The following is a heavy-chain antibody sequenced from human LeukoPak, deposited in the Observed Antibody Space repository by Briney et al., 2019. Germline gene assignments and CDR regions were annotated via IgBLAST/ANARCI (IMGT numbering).Heavy chain of an antibody. Sequence: SVKVSCHASGYTFPIYDINWVRQATGQGLEWMGCMNHNSGNTGYAQKFQGRVTMTRNTSISTAYMELSSVRSEDTAVYYCARAPYSSSSPFDYWGQGTLVTVSS. CDR2: MNHNSGNT. CDR1: GYTFPIYD. CDR3: ARAPYSSSSPFDY. J-gene: IGHJ4*02. D-gene: IGHD6-6*01. V-gene: IGHV1-8*01.